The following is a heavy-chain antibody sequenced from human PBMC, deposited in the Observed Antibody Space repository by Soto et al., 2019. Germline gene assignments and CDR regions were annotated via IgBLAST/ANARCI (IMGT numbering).Heavy chain of an antibody. Sequence: PSETLSLTCTVSGGSISRYYWNWIRQPPGKGLERIGYIYYSGNTNYNPSLKSRITISVDTSKNQFSLKLSSVTAADTDIYYYDLARYYPAGGRTSYYFDYWGQGTLVTVSS. CDR3: DLARYYPAGGRTSYYFDY. D-gene: IGHD3-10*01. V-gene: IGHV4-59*01. J-gene: IGHJ4*02. CDR2: IYYSGNT. CDR1: GGSISRYY.